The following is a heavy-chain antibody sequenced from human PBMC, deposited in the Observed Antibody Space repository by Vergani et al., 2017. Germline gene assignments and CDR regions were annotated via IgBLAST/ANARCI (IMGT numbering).Heavy chain of an antibody. J-gene: IGHJ3*02. CDR2: ISNSATYV. D-gene: IGHD1-26*01. Sequence: QLVESGGGLVRPGGSLRLSCAGSQISLSGYQMHWFRQAPGKGLEWVSSISNSATYVFYADAVKGRFTVSRDNAENSLFLQMDSLRVEDTAVYSCARLSLGATPDAFDSWRRGTMVSVFS. V-gene: IGHV3-21*04. CDR1: QISLSGYQ. CDR3: ARLSLGATPDAFDS.